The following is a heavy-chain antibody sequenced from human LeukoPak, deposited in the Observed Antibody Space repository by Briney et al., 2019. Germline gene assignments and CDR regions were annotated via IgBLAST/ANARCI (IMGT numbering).Heavy chain of an antibody. D-gene: IGHD6-19*01. V-gene: IGHV3-74*01. CDR3: ATKQWLAPPPDS. CDR1: GFTFSKYW. Sequence: GGSLRLSCAASGFTFSKYWMLWVRQAPGKGLESVSRINTDGTVTTYADSVKGRFTVYRDNADNTMFLQMNSVREEDRAVYYCATKQWLAPPPDSWGQGTPVTVSS. CDR2: INTDGTVT. J-gene: IGHJ4*02.